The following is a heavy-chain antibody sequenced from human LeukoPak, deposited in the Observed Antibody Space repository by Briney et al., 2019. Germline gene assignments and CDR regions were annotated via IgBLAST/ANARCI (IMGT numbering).Heavy chain of an antibody. Sequence: GGSLRLSCAASGFIFDDYGISWVRQAPGKGLEWVSSINWDGGSYADSVKGRFSMSRDNAKNSLYLQMNSLRAEDTALYYCARYYYGSGSYYPAPPYYGMDVWGQGTTVTVSS. J-gene: IGHJ6*02. CDR1: GFIFDDYG. CDR2: INWDGG. D-gene: IGHD3-10*01. CDR3: ARYYYGSGSYYPAPPYYGMDV. V-gene: IGHV3-20*04.